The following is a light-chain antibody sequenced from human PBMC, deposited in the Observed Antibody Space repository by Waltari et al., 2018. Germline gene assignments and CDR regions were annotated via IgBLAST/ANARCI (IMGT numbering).Light chain of an antibody. J-gene: IGLJ2*01. CDR3: QSYDSSLSGGV. CDR2: GNS. CDR1: SSHLGAGYD. Sequence: QSVLTQPPSVSGAPGQRVTISCTGRSSHLGAGYDVPWYQQLPGTAPNHLIYGNSNRPEGVRDRLPGSKSGTSASRAITGLQGEDEADYYCQSYDSSLSGGVFGGGTKLTVL. V-gene: IGLV1-40*01.